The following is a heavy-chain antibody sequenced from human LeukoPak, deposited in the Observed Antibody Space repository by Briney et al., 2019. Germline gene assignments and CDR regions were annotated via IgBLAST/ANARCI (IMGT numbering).Heavy chain of an antibody. V-gene: IGHV3-21*01. CDR3: AREINNWFDP. Sequence: KPGGSLRLSCVASGFTFSTYSMNWVRQAPGKGLEWVSSISSSSSYIYYADSVKGRFTISRDNAKNSLYLQMNSLRAEDTAVYYCAREINNWFDPWGQGTLVTVSS. CDR1: GFTFSTYS. J-gene: IGHJ5*02. CDR2: ISSSSSYI.